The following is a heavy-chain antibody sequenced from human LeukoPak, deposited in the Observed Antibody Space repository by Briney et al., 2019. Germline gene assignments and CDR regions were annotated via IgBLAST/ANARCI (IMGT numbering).Heavy chain of an antibody. V-gene: IGHV4-59*01. CDR1: GGPISSYY. Sequence: SETLSLTCTVSGGPISSYYWSWIRQPPGKGLEWIGCIDYSGSTNYNPSLKSRLTMSVDTSENQFSLRLRSVTAADTAVYYCARGVGRGSLLYYYFDDWGQGTLVTVSS. J-gene: IGHJ4*02. CDR3: ARGVGRGSLLYYYFDD. D-gene: IGHD2-2*02. CDR2: IDYSGST.